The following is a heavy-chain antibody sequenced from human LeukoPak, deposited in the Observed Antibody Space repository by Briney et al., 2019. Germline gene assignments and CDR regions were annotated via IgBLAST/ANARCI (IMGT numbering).Heavy chain of an antibody. Sequence: GGSLRLSCAASGFTFSTYAMSWVRQAPRKGLEWVSGISGSDDSTYYADSVKGRFTISRDNSKNTLYLQMNSLRADDTAVYYCAKVGDSSGYSPLDYWGQGTLVTVSS. D-gene: IGHD3-22*01. CDR3: AKVGDSSGYSPLDY. CDR1: GFTFSTYA. CDR2: ISGSDDST. V-gene: IGHV3-23*01. J-gene: IGHJ4*02.